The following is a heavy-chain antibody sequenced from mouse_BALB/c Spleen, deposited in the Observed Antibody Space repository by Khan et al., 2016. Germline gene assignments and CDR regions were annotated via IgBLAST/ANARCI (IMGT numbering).Heavy chain of an antibody. Sequence: EVQLQESGPGLVKPSQSLSLTCTVTVYSITSDYAWNWIRQFPGNKLEWMGYISYSGSTSYNPSLKSRISITRDTSKNQFFLHLNSVTTEDTATXDCATAPPRWYFDDWGAGTTVTVSS. CDR2: ISYSGST. CDR1: VYSITSDYA. CDR3: ATAPPRWYFDD. V-gene: IGHV3-2*02. J-gene: IGHJ1*01.